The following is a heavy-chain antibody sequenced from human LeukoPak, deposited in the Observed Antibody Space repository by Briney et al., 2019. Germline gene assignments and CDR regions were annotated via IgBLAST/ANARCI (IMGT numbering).Heavy chain of an antibody. D-gene: IGHD3-16*01. V-gene: IGHV3-7*01. CDR1: GFTFSIYW. CDR2: IKEDGSEK. CDR3: ASGRQLGY. Sequence: GGSLRLSCVASGFTFSIYWMSWVRQAPGKGLEWVANIKEDGSEKYYVASVKGRFTISRDNAKNSLYLQMNSLRAEDTAVYYCASGRQLGYWGRGTLVTVSS. J-gene: IGHJ4*02.